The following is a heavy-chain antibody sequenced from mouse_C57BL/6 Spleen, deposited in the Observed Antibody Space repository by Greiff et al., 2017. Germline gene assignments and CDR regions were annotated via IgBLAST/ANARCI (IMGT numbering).Heavy chain of an antibody. J-gene: IGHJ3*01. CDR2: ISDGGSYT. D-gene: IGHD2-4*01. Sequence: EVQRVESGGGLVKPGGSLKLSCAASGFTFSSYAMSWVRQTPEKRLEWVATISDGGSYTYYPDNVKGRFTISRDNAKNNLYLQMSHLKSEDTAMYYCAREDDYDREFAYWGQGTLVTVSA. V-gene: IGHV5-4*01. CDR1: GFTFSSYA. CDR3: AREDDYDREFAY.